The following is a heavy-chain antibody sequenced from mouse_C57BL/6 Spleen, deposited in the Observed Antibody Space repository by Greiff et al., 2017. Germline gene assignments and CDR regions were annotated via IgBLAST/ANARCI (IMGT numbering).Heavy chain of an antibody. CDR2: ISSGGSYT. D-gene: IGHD3-2*02. CDR1: GSTFSSYG. Sequence: QGVESGGDLVKPGGSLKLSCAASGSTFSSYGMSWVRQTPDKRLEWVATISSGGSYTYYPDSVKGRFTISRDNAKNTLYLQMSSLKSEDTAMYYCARPDSSGYVSWFAYWGQGTLVTVSA. CDR3: ARPDSSGYVSWFAY. V-gene: IGHV5-6*01. J-gene: IGHJ3*01.